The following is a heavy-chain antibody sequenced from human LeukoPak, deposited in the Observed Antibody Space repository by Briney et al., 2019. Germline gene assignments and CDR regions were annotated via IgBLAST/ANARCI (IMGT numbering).Heavy chain of an antibody. V-gene: IGHV4-59*01. CDR1: GGSISSYY. Sequence: SETLSLTCTVSGGSISSYYWSWIRQPPGKGLEWIGYIYYSGSTNYNPSLKSRVTISVDTSKNQFSLELSSVTAADTAVYYCARDSGYYDILTGYSLDYYYMDVWGKGTTVTVSS. J-gene: IGHJ6*03. D-gene: IGHD3-9*01. CDR2: IYYSGST. CDR3: ARDSGYYDILTGYSLDYYYMDV.